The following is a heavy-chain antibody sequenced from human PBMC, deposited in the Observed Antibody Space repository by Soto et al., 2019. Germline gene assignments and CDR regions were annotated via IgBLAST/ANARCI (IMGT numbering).Heavy chain of an antibody. V-gene: IGHV3-23*01. Sequence: EVQQLESGGGLVQPGGSLRLSCAASGFTFSSYAMSWLRQAPGKGLEWVSAISGSGGSTYYEDSVKRGFTISSDNSKNTLYLQMNDLRAENRAGYYCAKGGEYSGNAQRYFDYWGQGTLVTVSS. D-gene: IGHD5-12*01. CDR2: ISGSGGST. CDR1: GFTFSSYA. CDR3: AKGGEYSGNAQRYFDY. J-gene: IGHJ4*02.